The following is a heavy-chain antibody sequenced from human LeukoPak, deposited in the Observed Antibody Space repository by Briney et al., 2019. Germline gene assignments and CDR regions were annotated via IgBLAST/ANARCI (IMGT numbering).Heavy chain of an antibody. V-gene: IGHV3-48*03. CDR3: ARTPGWLVLMGRPLDY. J-gene: IGHJ4*02. Sequence: PGGDLRLSCAASGCTHRCYVMNRDREAPGEGAEWVSYFICSVSILYYADSLKSRFTISRDNAKNSLYLQMNRLRAEDTAVYYCARTPGWLVLMGRPLDYCGQGTLVTVSS. CDR1: GCTHRCYV. D-gene: IGHD6-19*01. CDR2: FICSVSIL.